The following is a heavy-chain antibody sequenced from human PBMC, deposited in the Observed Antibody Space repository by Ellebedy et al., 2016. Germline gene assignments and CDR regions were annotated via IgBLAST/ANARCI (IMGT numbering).Heavy chain of an antibody. CDR3: ANWCGGDCYYYYYYGMDV. V-gene: IGHV3-74*01. Sequence: GGSLRLSXVASGLTVSGYWMHWVRQAPGRGLVWVARINGDGSSTYYADSVKGRFTISRDNAKNTLYLQMNSLRAEDTAVYYCANWCGGDCYYYYYYGMDVWGQGTTVTVSS. J-gene: IGHJ6*02. CDR1: GLTVSGYW. CDR2: INGDGSST. D-gene: IGHD2-21*01.